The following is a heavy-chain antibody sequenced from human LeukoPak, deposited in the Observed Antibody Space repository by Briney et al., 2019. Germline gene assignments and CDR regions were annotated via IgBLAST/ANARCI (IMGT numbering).Heavy chain of an antibody. J-gene: IGHJ6*02. D-gene: IGHD1-26*01. CDR1: GFTFSSYA. Sequence: GASLRLSCAASGFTFSSYAMSWVRQAPGKGLEWVSAISGSGGSTYYADSVKGRFTISRDNSKNTLYLQMNSLRAEDTAVYYCARVSSGELPYYYYYGMDVWGQGTTVTVSS. V-gene: IGHV3-23*01. CDR3: ARVSSGELPYYYYYGMDV. CDR2: ISGSGGST.